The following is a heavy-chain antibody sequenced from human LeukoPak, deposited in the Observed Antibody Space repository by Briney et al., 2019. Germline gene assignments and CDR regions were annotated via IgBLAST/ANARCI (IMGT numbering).Heavy chain of an antibody. Sequence: SETLSLTCAVYGGSFSGYYWSWIRQPPGKGLEWIGEINHSGSTNYNPSLKSRVTISVDTSKNQFSLKLSSVTAADTAVYYCARVVVAAPAAINCFDPWGQGTLVTVSS. CDR1: GGSFSGYY. D-gene: IGHD2-2*01. CDR3: ARVVVAAPAAINCFDP. CDR2: INHSGST. J-gene: IGHJ5*02. V-gene: IGHV4-34*01.